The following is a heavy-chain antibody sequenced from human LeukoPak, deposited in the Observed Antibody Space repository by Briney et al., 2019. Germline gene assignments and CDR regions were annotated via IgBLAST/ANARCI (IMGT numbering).Heavy chain of an antibody. CDR3: ARGAGADKYQLPPPYYYYYYMDV. CDR2: LDSEDGET. D-gene: IGHD2-2*01. J-gene: IGHJ6*03. CDR1: GSSLSELF. Sequence: ASVKVSCKVSGSSLSELFIHWVRQAPGTGLERMGGLDSEDGETVYAKKFQGRVTMTEDTSTDTVYMELSTLRSEDTAVYYCARGAGADKYQLPPPYYYYYYMDVWGKGTTVTVSS. V-gene: IGHV1-24*01.